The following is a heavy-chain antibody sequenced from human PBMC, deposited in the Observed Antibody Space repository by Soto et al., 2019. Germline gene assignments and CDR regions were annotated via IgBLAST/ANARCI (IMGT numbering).Heavy chain of an antibody. J-gene: IGHJ4*02. V-gene: IGHV3-30-3*01. Sequence: SLRLSCAASGFTFSSYAMHWVRQAPGKGLEWVAVISYDGSNKYYADSVKGRFTISRDNSKNTLYLQMNSLRAEDTAVYYCARLAARPYYFDYWGQGTLVTVSS. CDR3: ARLAARPYYFDY. D-gene: IGHD6-6*01. CDR2: ISYDGSNK. CDR1: GFTFSSYA.